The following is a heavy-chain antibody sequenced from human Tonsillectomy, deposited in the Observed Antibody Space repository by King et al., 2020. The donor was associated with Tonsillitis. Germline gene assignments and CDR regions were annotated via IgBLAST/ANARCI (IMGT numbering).Heavy chain of an antibody. Sequence: QLVQSGAEVKKPGASVKVSCKASGHTFSGYYINWVRQDPGQGLEWMGWISPKSGGTNYAPKFQGSVTMTWDTSINTAYMELCSLRSDDTAVYYCASDYTNCARVWLDPWGQGTLVAVSS. J-gene: IGHJ5*02. V-gene: IGHV1-2*02. CDR2: ISPKSGGT. D-gene: IGHD2-8*01. CDR3: ASDYTNCARVWLDP. CDR1: GHTFSGYY.